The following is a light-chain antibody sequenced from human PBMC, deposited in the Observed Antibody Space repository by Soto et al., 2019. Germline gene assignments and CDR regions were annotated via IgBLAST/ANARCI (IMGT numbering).Light chain of an antibody. CDR1: QGISSY. V-gene: IGKV1-8*01. CDR3: QQYYSYTRT. CDR2: AAY. Sequence: AIRMTQSPSSLSASTGDRVTITCRASQGISSYLAWYQQKPGKAPKLLIYAAYNLQSGVPSRFSGSGSGTDFTLTISCLQYEDFATYYCQQYYSYTRTFGQGTKVDIK. J-gene: IGKJ1*01.